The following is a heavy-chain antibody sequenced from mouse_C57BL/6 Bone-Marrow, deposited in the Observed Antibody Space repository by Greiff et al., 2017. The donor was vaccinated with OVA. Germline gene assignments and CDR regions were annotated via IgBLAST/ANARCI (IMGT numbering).Heavy chain of an antibody. CDR1: GYTFTSYW. J-gene: IGHJ1*03. V-gene: IGHV1-53*01. Sequence: VKLMESGTELVKPGASVKLSCKASGYTFTSYWMHWVKQRPGQGLEWIGNINPSNGGTNYNEKFKSKATLTVDKSSSTAYMQLSSLTSEDSAVYYCARYEGTGTGWYFDVWGTGTTVTVSS. CDR2: INPSNGGT. CDR3: ARYEGTGTGWYFDV. D-gene: IGHD4-1*01.